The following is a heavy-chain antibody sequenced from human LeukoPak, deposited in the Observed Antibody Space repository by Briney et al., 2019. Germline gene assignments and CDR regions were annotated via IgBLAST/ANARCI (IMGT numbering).Heavy chain of an antibody. CDR3: AKINNNDDY. Sequence: GRSLRLSCAASGFTFTTFGMHWVCQAPGKGLEWVAAISPDGNLEYYTDSVKGRFTISRDNSKNMIYLQMSSLRGEDSALYYCAKINNNDDYWGQGTLVTVSS. CDR2: ISPDGNLE. D-gene: IGHD1/OR15-1a*01. V-gene: IGHV3-30*18. CDR1: GFTFTTFG. J-gene: IGHJ4*02.